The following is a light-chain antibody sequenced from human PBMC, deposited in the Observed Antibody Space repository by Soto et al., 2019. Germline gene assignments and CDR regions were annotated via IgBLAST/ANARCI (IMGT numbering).Light chain of an antibody. CDR1: SSDVGGYNY. J-gene: IGLJ1*01. CDR3: SSYADNNNYV. Sequence: QSALTQPPSASGSPGQSVAISCTGSSSDVGGYNYVSWYQQYPGKAPKVIIYEVSKRPSGVPDRFSGSKSGNTAPLTVSGLQAEDEADYYCSSYADNNNYVFGTGTKVTVL. CDR2: EVS. V-gene: IGLV2-8*01.